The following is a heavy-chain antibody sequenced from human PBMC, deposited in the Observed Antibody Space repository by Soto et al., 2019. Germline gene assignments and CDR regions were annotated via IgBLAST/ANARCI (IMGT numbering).Heavy chain of an antibody. CDR3: AAEGEDSSSWYLEYGMDV. CDR2: IVVGSGNT. D-gene: IGHD6-13*01. CDR1: GFTFTSSA. V-gene: IGHV1-58*01. Sequence: ASVKVSCKASGFTFTSSAVQWVRQARGQRLEWIGWIVVGSGNTNYAQKFQERVTITRDMSTSTAYMELSSLRSEDTAVYYCAAEGEDSSSWYLEYGMDVWGQGTTVTVSS. J-gene: IGHJ6*02.